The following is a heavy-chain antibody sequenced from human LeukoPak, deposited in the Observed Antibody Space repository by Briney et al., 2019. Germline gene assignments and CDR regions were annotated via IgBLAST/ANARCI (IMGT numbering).Heavy chain of an antibody. CDR2: ISSSSSYI. CDR3: ARGPYSYDAFDI. D-gene: IGHD5-18*01. V-gene: IGHV3-21*01. Sequence: GGSLRLSCAASGFTFSNYNMNWVRQAPGKGLEWVSSISSSSSYIYYADSVKGRFTISRDNAKNSLYLQMNSLRAEDTAVYYCARGPYSYDAFDIWGQGTMVTVSS. J-gene: IGHJ3*02. CDR1: GFTFSNYN.